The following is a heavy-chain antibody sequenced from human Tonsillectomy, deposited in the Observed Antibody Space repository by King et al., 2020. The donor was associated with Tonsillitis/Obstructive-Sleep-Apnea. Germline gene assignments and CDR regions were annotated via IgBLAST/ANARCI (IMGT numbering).Heavy chain of an antibody. D-gene: IGHD4-17*01. CDR2: ISSSSSYI. Sequence: VQLVESGGGLVKPGGSLRLSCAASGFTFSSYSMNWVRQAPGKGLEWVSSISSSSSYIYYAGSVKGRFTISRDNAKNSLYLQMNSLRAEDTAVYYCARVREVTSPNYYFYMDVWGKGATVTVSS. V-gene: IGHV3-21*01. CDR3: ARVREVTSPNYYFYMDV. CDR1: GFTFSSYS. J-gene: IGHJ6*03.